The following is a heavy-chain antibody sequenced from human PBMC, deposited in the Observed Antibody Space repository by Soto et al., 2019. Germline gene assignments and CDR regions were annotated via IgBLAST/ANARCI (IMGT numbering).Heavy chain of an antibody. CDR3: ERQGSNGEYYYYGMDV. V-gene: IGHV5-51*01. CDR2: IYPGDSDT. D-gene: IGHD2-8*01. Sequence: GESLKISCKGSGYRFSSYWIAWVRQMPGKGLEWMGIIYPGDSDTIYSPSFQGQVTFSADKSTSTAYLQWRSLKASDTAMYYCERQGSNGEYYYYGMDVWGQGTTVTVSS. J-gene: IGHJ6*02. CDR1: GYRFSSYW.